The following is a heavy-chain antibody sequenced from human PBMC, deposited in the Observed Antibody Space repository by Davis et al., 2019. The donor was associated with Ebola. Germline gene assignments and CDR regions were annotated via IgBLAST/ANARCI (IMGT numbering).Heavy chain of an antibody. D-gene: IGHD7-27*01. Sequence: PSETLSLTCTVSGGSISSSSYYWGWIRQPPGKGLEWIGSIYYSGSTSYNPSLKSLVTISVDTSKNQFSLKLSSVTAADTAVYYCARDNWGPFDYWGQGTLVTVSS. CDR2: IYYSGST. CDR1: GGSISSSSYY. J-gene: IGHJ4*02. CDR3: ARDNWGPFDY. V-gene: IGHV4-39*07.